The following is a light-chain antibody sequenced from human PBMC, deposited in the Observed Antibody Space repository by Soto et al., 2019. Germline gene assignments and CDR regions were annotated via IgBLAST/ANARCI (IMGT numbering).Light chain of an antibody. CDR1: QSVNTA. CDR2: EAS. CDR3: QQRGGWPLT. J-gene: IGKJ4*01. V-gene: IGKV3-11*01. Sequence: EIVLTQSPATLSLSPGERATLSCRASQSVNTALVWYRQKPGQAPRLLIYEASIRATGIPARFGASGSGTDFSPTISSLEPEDFAVYYCQQRGGWPLTFGGGTKVDIK.